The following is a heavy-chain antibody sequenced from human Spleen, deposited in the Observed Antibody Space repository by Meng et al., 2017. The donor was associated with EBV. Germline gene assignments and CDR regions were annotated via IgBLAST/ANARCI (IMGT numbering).Heavy chain of an antibody. Sequence: VRRQGPVPGLVTPSQTLSPTCAVSGGSISSGDYYWSWIRQPPGTGLEWIGYIFFGGSTNYNPSLKSQVTMSVDTSKNQFSLKLSSVTAADTAVYYCASSLYSSSRVNWFDPWGQGALVTVSS. CDR1: GGSISSGDYY. CDR3: ASSLYSSSRVNWFDP. J-gene: IGHJ5*02. D-gene: IGHD6-13*01. V-gene: IGHV4-30-4*01. CDR2: IFFGGST.